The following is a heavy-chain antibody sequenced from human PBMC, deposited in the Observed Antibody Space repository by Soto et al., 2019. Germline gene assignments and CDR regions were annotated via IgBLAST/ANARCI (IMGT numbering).Heavy chain of an antibody. CDR3: ARDYAFGAYDF. V-gene: IGHV3-23*01. CDR1: GFTFSSHA. Sequence: GGSLRLSCAASGFTFSSHAMNWVRQAPGKGLEWVSDISGSGGITNYADSVKGRFTISRDNSKNTLYLQMNSLRVEDTAVYYCARDYAFGAYDFRGHGALVTVSP. D-gene: IGHD5-12*01. CDR2: ISGSGGIT. J-gene: IGHJ4*01.